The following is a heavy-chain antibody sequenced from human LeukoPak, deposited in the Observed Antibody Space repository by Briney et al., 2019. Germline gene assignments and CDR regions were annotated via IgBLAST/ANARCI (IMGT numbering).Heavy chain of an antibody. V-gene: IGHV1-69*05. J-gene: IGHJ5*02. Sequence: GSSVKVSCKASGGTFSSYAISWVRQAPGQGLEWMGGIIPIFGTANYAQKFQGRVTITTDESTSTAYMELNSLRSEDTAVYYCARETRGSYYWFDPWGQGTLVTVSS. D-gene: IGHD1-26*01. CDR2: IIPIFGTA. CDR3: ARETRGSYYWFDP. CDR1: GGTFSSYA.